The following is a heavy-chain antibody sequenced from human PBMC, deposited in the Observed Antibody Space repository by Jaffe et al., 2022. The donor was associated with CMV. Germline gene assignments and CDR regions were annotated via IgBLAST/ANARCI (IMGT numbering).Heavy chain of an antibody. J-gene: IGHJ4*02. CDR1: GFTFSSYW. Sequence: EVQLVESGGGLVQPGGSLRLSCAASGFTFSSYWMSWVRQAPGKGLEWVANIKQDGSEKYYVDSVKGRFTISRDNAKNSLYLQMNSLRAEDTAVYYCARGLILSAIAARAAQFDYWGQGTLVTVSS. CDR3: ARGLILSAIAARAAQFDY. CDR2: IKQDGSEK. V-gene: IGHV3-7*01. D-gene: IGHD6-6*01.